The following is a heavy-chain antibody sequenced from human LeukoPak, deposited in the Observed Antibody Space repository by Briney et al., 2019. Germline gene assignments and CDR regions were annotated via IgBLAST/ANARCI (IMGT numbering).Heavy chain of an antibody. V-gene: IGHV1-69*04. J-gene: IGHJ5*02. CDR1: GGTFSSYA. CDR2: IIPIFGIA. D-gene: IGHD4-11*01. CDR3: ARDYSNYGFDP. Sequence: LVKVSCKASGGTFSSYAISWVRQAPGQGLEWMGRIIPIFGIANYAQKFQGRVTITADKSTSTAYMELSSLRSEDTAVYYCARDYSNYGFDPWGQGTLVTVSS.